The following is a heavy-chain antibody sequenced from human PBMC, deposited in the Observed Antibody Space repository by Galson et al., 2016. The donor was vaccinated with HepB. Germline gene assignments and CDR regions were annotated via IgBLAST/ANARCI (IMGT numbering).Heavy chain of an antibody. CDR2: IWYDGSDE. Sequence: SLRLSCAASGFTFSSYGMHWVRQAPGKGLEWVGVIWYDGSDEKYADSVKGRFTISRDNSKNTLYLQMNSLRVEDTAVYYCASGSWGEGVDYWGQGTLVTVSS. D-gene: IGHD1-26*01. CDR3: ASGSWGEGVDY. J-gene: IGHJ4*02. CDR1: GFTFSSYG. V-gene: IGHV3-33*01.